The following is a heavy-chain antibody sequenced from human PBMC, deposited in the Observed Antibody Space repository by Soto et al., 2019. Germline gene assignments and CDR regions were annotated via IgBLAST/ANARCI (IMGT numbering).Heavy chain of an antibody. Sequence: QVQLQESGPGLVKPSQTLSLTCTVSGGSISSGGYYWSWIRQHPGKGLEWIGYIYYRGSTYYTPSLKSRVTISVDTSKNQFSLKLSSVTAADTAVYYCARGRGIVATINRSLLFDYWGQGTLVTVSS. CDR1: GGSISSGGYY. J-gene: IGHJ4*02. D-gene: IGHD5-12*01. CDR2: IYYRGST. CDR3: ARGRGIVATINRSLLFDY. V-gene: IGHV4-31*03.